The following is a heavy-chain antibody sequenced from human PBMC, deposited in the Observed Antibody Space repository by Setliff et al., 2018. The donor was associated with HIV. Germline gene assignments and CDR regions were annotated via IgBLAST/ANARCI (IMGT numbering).Heavy chain of an antibody. CDR2: ISSSSSTI. D-gene: IGHD3-10*01. J-gene: IGHJ4*02. CDR3: ASSPILWFGELSPYFDY. CDR1: GISFSIYV. Sequence: PGGSLRLSCAASGISFSIYVMNWVRQAPGKGLEWLSYISSSSSTIYYADSVKGRFTISRDNAKNSLYLQMNSLRAEDTAVYYCASSPILWFGELSPYFDYWGQGTLVTVSS. V-gene: IGHV3-48*04.